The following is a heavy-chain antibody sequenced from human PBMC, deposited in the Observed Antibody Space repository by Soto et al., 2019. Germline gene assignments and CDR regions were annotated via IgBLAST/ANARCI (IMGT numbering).Heavy chain of an antibody. D-gene: IGHD6-13*01. CDR1: GFTFSSYW. V-gene: IGHV3-74*01. CDR2: INSDGSST. Sequence: GGSLRLSCAASGFTFSSYWMHWVRQAPGKGQVWVSRINSDGSSTSYADSVKGRFTISRDNAKNTLYLQMNSLRVEDTAVYYCTRGRAAGGAVYFDYWGQGTLVTVSS. CDR3: TRGRAAGGAVYFDY. J-gene: IGHJ4*02.